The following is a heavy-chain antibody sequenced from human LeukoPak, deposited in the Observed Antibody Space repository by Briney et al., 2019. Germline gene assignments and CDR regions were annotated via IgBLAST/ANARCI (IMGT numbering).Heavy chain of an antibody. Sequence: SGPTLVKPTETLTLTCILSGFSLTTSRVGVGWMRQSPGKALQWLTLIYWDDDTRYRPSLRGRLAVTKDASKNQVLLTMTNVDPADTGTYYCAHRPGMGAHRFDVWGQGILVTVSS. CDR1: GFSLTTSRVG. CDR3: AHRPGMGAHRFDV. J-gene: IGHJ4*02. CDR2: IYWDDDT. D-gene: IGHD1-26*01. V-gene: IGHV2-5*02.